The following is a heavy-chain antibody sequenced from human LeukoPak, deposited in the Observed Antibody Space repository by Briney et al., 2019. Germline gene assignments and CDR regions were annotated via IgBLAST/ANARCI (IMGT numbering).Heavy chain of an antibody. CDR2: VYYSGST. J-gene: IGHJ5*02. CDR1: GGSISSRGFF. D-gene: IGHD2-2*01. CDR3: ARLSCSATSCPKLPYNHFDP. Sequence: PSETLSLTCTVSGGSISSRGFFWGWIRQPPGKGPEWIGSVYYSGSTYYNPSLKSRVTISVDTSKNHFSLKLSSVTAADTAVYYCARLSCSATSCPKLPYNHFDPWGQGTLVTVSS. V-gene: IGHV4-39*01.